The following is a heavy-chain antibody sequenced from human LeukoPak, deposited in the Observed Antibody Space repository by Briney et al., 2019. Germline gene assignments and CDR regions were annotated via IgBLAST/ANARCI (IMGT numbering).Heavy chain of an antibody. D-gene: IGHD3-22*01. CDR3: ARDSSSGYYYDY. J-gene: IGHJ4*02. Sequence: SETLSLTCTVSGGSISDYSWSWIRQPPGKGLEWIGNIYYSRSANHNPSLKSRVTISRDTSKNQFSLKLTSVTTADTAVYYCARDSSSGYYYDYWGQGTLVTVSS. V-gene: IGHV4-59*01. CDR1: GGSISDYS. CDR2: IYYSRSA.